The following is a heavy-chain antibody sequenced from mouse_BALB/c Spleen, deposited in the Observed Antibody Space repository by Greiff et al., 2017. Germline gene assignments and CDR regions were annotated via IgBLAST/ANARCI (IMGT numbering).Heavy chain of an antibody. D-gene: IGHD1-2*01. CDR1: GYTFTSYW. CDR2: INPSTGYT. Sequence: LQESGAELAKPGASVKMSCKASGYTFTSYWMHWVKQRPGQGLEWIGYINPSTGYTEYNQKFKDKATLTADKSSSTAYMQLSSLTSEDSAVYYCAREGLLRLRYAMDYWGQGTSVTVSS. J-gene: IGHJ4*01. V-gene: IGHV1-7*01. CDR3: AREGLLRLRYAMDY.